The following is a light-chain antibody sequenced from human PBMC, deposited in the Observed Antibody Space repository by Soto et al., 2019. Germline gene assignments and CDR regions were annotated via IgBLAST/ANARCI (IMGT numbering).Light chain of an antibody. V-gene: IGKV3-20*01. CDR1: QSLSSNF. CDR2: GAS. CDR3: QQYGTSPPGVT. Sequence: DIVLTQSPGTLSLSPGERATLSCRASQSLSSNFLAWYQQKPGQAPRLLIYGASKRATGIPDRFSGSGSETDFTLTIIGLEPEDFAVYYCQQYGTSPPGVTFGPGTKVDMK. J-gene: IGKJ3*01.